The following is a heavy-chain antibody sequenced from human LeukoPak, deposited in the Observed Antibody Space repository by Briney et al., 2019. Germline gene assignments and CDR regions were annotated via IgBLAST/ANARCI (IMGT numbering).Heavy chain of an antibody. Sequence: ASVKVSCKASGGTFSNSAINWVRQAPGQGLEWMGRIIPILDITNYAQKFLGRLTITADKSTSTAYMELSSLRSEDTAVYFCARDVPTRDYYYYGMDVWGQGTTVTVSS. CDR1: GGTFSNSA. CDR3: ARDVPTRDYYYYGMDV. D-gene: IGHD6-6*01. V-gene: IGHV1-69*04. J-gene: IGHJ6*02. CDR2: IIPILDIT.